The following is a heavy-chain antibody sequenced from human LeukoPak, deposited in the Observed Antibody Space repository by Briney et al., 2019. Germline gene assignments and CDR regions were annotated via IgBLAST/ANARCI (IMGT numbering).Heavy chain of an antibody. J-gene: IGHJ6*02. CDR3: AAVDTASDYYYGMDV. D-gene: IGHD5-18*01. Sequence: GASVKVSCKASGYTFTGYXMXXVRQAPGQGLEXXXXXNPNSGGTNYAQKFQGRVTMTRDTSISTAYMELSRLRSDDTAVYYCAAVDTASDYYYGMDVWGQGTTVTVSS. V-gene: IGHV1-2*02. CDR1: GYTFTGYX. CDR2: XNPNSGGT.